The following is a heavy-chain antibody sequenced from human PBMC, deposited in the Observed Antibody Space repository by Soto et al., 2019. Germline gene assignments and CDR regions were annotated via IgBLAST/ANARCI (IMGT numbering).Heavy chain of an antibody. CDR1: GFTFSSYA. CDR2: ISGSGGST. J-gene: IGHJ4*02. V-gene: IGHV3-23*01. Sequence: GGSLRLSCAASGFTFSSYAMSWVRQAPGKGLEWVSAISGSGGSTYYADSVKGRFTISRDNSKNTLYLQMNSLRAEDTAVYYCAKDIVLRYFDWLPYGSDYWGQGTLVTVSS. D-gene: IGHD3-9*01. CDR3: AKDIVLRYFDWLPYGSDY.